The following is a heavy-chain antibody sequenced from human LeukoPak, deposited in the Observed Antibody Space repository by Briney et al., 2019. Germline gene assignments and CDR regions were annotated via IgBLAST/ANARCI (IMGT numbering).Heavy chain of an antibody. CDR1: GFTFSTYW. CDR3: AREMLGVGSSDGMDV. V-gene: IGHV3-7*01. J-gene: IGHJ6*02. D-gene: IGHD2-8*01. Sequence: GGSLRLSCAASGFTFSTYWMSWVRQAPGKGLEWVANIKEDGSEKYYADSVKGRFTISRDNSKNTLYLQMNSLRAEDTAVYYCAREMLGVGSSDGMDVWGQGTTVTVSS. CDR2: IKEDGSEK.